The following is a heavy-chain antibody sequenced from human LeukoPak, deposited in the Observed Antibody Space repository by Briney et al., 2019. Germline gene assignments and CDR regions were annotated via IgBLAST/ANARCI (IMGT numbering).Heavy chain of an antibody. CDR1: GFTFSSYA. D-gene: IGHD3-10*01. CDR3: ARVLSGSKSYDY. Sequence: PGGSLRLSCAASGFTFSSYAMQLVRQAPGKGLEYVSSISSNGGSTYYGHSVKGRFTISRDNSTNTLYLQLRSLRAEDTAVYYCARVLSGSKSYDYWGQGTLVTVSS. J-gene: IGHJ4*02. V-gene: IGHV3-64*01. CDR2: ISSNGGST.